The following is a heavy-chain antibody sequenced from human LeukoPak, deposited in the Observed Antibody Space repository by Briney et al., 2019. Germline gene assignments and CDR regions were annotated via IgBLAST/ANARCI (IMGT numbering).Heavy chain of an antibody. D-gene: IGHD2-2*01. V-gene: IGHV6-1*01. CDR2: TYYRSKWYN. CDR1: GDSVSSNSAA. Sequence: SQTLSLTCAISGDSVSSNSAAWNWIRQSPSRGLEWLGRTYYRSKWYNDYAVSVKSRITINPDTSKNQFSLQLNSVTPEDTAVYYCARDQIVPYGQSNWFDPWGQGTLVTVSS. CDR3: ARDQIVPYGQSNWFDP. J-gene: IGHJ5*02.